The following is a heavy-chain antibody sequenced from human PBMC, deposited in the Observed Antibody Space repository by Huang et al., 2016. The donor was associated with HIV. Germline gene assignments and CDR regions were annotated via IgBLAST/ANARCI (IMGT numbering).Heavy chain of an antibody. CDR2: TIPMRGGT. CDR1: GRSFSSSP. Sequence: VQLVQSGAEVKKPGSSVKVSCKASGRSFSSSPVSWVRQAPGQGLEWMGGTIPMRGGTIYAQMFQGRVTITADESTNTAYMDLTNLNSHDTAVYYCVGSPYGSGTYYDYWGQGTLVTVSS. D-gene: IGHD3-10*01. V-gene: IGHV1-69*01. J-gene: IGHJ4*02. CDR3: VGSPYGSGTYYDY.